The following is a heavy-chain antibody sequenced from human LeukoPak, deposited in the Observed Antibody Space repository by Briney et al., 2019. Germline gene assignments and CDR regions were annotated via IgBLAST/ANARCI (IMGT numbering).Heavy chain of an antibody. CDR3: ASLTMVRGVFVYYYMDV. CDR2: IIPIFGTA. V-gene: IGHV1-69*01. Sequence: PGGSLRLSCAASGFTFSSYAISWVRQAPGQGLEWMGGIIPIFGTANYAQKFQGRVTITADESTSTAYMELSSLRSEDTAVYYCASLTMVRGVFVYYYMDVWGKGTTVTVSS. CDR1: GFTFSSYA. J-gene: IGHJ6*03. D-gene: IGHD3-10*01.